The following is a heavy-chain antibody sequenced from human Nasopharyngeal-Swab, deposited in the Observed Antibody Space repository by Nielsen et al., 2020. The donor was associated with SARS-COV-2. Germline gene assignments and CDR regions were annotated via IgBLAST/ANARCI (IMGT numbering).Heavy chain of an antibody. J-gene: IGHJ4*02. V-gene: IGHV4-61*02. CDR2: IYTSGST. CDR1: GGSISSGRYY. CDR3: ARAPAQGSGWYYFDY. Sequence: SETLSLTCTVSGGSISSGRYYWSWIRQPAGKGREWIGRIYTSGSTNYNPSLKSRVTISVDTSKNQISLKLSSVTAADTAVYYCARAPAQGSGWYYFDYWGQGTLVTVSS. D-gene: IGHD6-19*01.